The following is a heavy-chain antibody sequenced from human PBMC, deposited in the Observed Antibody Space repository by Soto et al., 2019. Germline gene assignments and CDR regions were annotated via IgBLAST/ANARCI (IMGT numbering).Heavy chain of an antibody. CDR3: ARQRGSGYFDY. CDR1: GGSISSYY. D-gene: IGHD3-10*01. J-gene: IGHJ4*02. V-gene: IGHV4-59*08. Sequence: SETLSLTCTVSGGSISSYYWSWILQPPGKGLEWIGYIYYSGSTNYNPSLKSRVTISVDTSKNQFSLKLSPVTAADTAVYYCARQRGSGYFDYWGQGTLVTVSS. CDR2: IYYSGST.